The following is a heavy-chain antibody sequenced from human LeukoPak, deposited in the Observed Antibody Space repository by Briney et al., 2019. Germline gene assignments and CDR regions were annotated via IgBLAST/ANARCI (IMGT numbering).Heavy chain of an antibody. CDR1: GGTFSSYA. V-gene: IGHV1-69*04. Sequence: SVKASCKASGGTFSSYAISWVRQSPGQGLEWMGRIIPILGIANYAQKFQGRFTISADKSTSTAYMELSSLRSEDTAVYYCARCGYGGDVSYYDGMDIGVRGTTVTVSS. J-gene: IGHJ6*02. D-gene: IGHD4-23*01. CDR3: ARCGYGGDVSYYDGMDI. CDR2: IIPILGIA.